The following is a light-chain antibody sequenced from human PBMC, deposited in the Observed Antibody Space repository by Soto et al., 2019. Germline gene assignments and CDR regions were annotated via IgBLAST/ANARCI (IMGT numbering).Light chain of an antibody. CDR2: DAS. Sequence: EIVLTQSPATLSLSPGERATLSCRASQSVSKYLAWYQQKPGQAPRLLIHDASNRATGIPARFSGSGSGTDFTLTISSLEPEDFGVYYCQQRSYWPQITFGRGTKVEIK. V-gene: IGKV3-11*01. J-gene: IGKJ4*01. CDR3: QQRSYWPQIT. CDR1: QSVSKY.